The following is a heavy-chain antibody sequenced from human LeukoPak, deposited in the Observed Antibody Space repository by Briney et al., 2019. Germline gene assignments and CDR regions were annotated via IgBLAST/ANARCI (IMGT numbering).Heavy chain of an antibody. D-gene: IGHD3-22*01. CDR3: ARQPPWGTMIVVHYFDY. CDR1: GDSTSNSQYY. J-gene: IGHJ4*02. Sequence: SETLSLTCTVSGDSTSNSQYYWAWIRQSPGKGLEWIGSVYYTGGTFYNPSLKSRVTVSIDTSRNLFSLKLRSLTAADTAVYYCARQPPWGTMIVVHYFDYWGRGPLVAVSS. CDR2: VYYTGGT. V-gene: IGHV4-39*01.